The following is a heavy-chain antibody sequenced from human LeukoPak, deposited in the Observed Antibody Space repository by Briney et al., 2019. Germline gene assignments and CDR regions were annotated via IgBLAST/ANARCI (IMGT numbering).Heavy chain of an antibody. V-gene: IGHV3-23*01. D-gene: IGHD2-15*01. J-gene: IGHJ4*02. Sequence: PGGSLRLSCAASGFTFSSYAMSWVRQAPGKGLEWVSAISGSGGSTYYADSVKGRFTISRDNSKNMLYLQMNSLRAEDTAVYYCAKDYPNCSGGSCYPPGPFDYWGQGTLVTVSS. CDR2: ISGSGGST. CDR3: AKDYPNCSGGSCYPPGPFDY. CDR1: GFTFSSYA.